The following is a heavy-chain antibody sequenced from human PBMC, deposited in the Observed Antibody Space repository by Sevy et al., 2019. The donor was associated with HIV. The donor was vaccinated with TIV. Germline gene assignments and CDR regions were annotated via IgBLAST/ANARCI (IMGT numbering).Heavy chain of an antibody. CDR3: ARATGNGIAAAGAADY. CDR1: GYTFTGYY. D-gene: IGHD6-13*01. Sequence: ASVKVSCKASGYTFTGYYMHWVRQAPGQWLEWMGWISPNSGGTNYAQKFQGRVTMTRDTSISTVYMELSRLRSDDTAVYYCARATGNGIAAAGAADYWGQGTLVTVSS. CDR2: ISPNSGGT. J-gene: IGHJ4*02. V-gene: IGHV1-2*02.